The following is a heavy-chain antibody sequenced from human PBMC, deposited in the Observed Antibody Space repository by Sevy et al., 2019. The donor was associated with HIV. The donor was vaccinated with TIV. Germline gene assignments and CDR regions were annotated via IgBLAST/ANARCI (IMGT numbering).Heavy chain of an antibody. D-gene: IGHD3-22*01. CDR3: TTEGVIYDSSGYYPFDY. CDR2: IKSKTDGGTT. V-gene: IGHV3-15*01. CDR1: GFTFSNAW. Sequence: GGSLRLSCAASGFTFSNAWMSWVRQAPGKGLEWVGRIKSKTDGGTTDYAAPVKGRFTISREDSKNTLYLQMNSLKTEDTAVYYCTTEGVIYDSSGYYPFDYWGQGTPVTVSS. J-gene: IGHJ4*02.